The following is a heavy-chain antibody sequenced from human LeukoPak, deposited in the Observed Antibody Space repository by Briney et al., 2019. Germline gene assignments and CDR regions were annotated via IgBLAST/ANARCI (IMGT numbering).Heavy chain of an antibody. CDR1: GYSFIDYY. V-gene: IGHV1-2*02. D-gene: IGHD1-26*01. CDR2: INPNSGRT. Sequence: ASVTVSCKASGYSFIDYYMHWVRQAPGQGLEWMGWINPNSGRTSTEQKFKGRITMTRDTSITTVYMEVSWVTCDDTAIYYCAGADRLDGSPYLIGARGQGTLVTVSA. J-gene: IGHJ4*02. CDR3: AGADRLDGSPYLIGA.